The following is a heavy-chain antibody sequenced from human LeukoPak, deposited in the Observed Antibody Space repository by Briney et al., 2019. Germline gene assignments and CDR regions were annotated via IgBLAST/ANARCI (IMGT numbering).Heavy chain of an antibody. D-gene: IGHD3-22*01. CDR2: INPSGGST. Sequence: ASVKVSCKASGYTFTSYYMHWVRQAPGPGLEWMGIINPSGGSTSYAQKFQGRVTMTRDTSTSTVYMELSSLRSEDTAVYYCARDLDPKDYDSSGYSTWGQGTLVTVSS. J-gene: IGHJ5*02. CDR1: GYTFTSYY. V-gene: IGHV1-46*01. CDR3: ARDLDPKDYDSSGYST.